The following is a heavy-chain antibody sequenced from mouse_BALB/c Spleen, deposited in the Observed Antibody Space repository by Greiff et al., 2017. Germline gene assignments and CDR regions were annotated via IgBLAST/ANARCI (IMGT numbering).Heavy chain of an antibody. CDR1: GYSITSDYA. CDR2: ISYSGST. J-gene: IGHJ4*01. CDR3: ARMITAMDY. V-gene: IGHV3-2*02. Sequence: EVKLMESGPGLVKPSQSLSLTCTVTGYSITSDYAWNWIRQFPGNKLEWMGYISYSGSTSYNPSLKSRISITRDTSKNQFFLQLNSVTTEDTATYYCARMITAMDYWGQGTSVTVSS. D-gene: IGHD2-4*01.